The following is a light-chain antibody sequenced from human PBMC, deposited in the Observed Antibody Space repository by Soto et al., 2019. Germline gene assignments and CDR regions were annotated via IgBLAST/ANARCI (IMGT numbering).Light chain of an antibody. J-gene: IGKJ4*01. V-gene: IGKV1-27*01. CDR3: QNYNSAPLT. CDR1: QDISNY. CDR2: ATS. Sequence: DIQMTQSPSSLSASVGDRATITCRASQDISNYLAWYQQKPGKVPKVLIYATSIWQSGVPARFSGSGSGTDFTITISSLQPEDVASYYCQNYNSAPLTFGGGTKVEI.